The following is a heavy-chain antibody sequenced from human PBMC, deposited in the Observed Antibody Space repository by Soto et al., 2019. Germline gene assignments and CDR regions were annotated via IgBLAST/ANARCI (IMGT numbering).Heavy chain of an antibody. CDR1: GFTFSSYG. CDR3: AKPKTGAAAGMNWFDP. J-gene: IGHJ5*02. Sequence: PGGSLRLSCAASGFTFSSYGMHWVRQAPGKWLEWVAVISYDGSNKYYADSVKGRFTISRDNSKNTLYLQMNSLRAEDTAVYYCAKPKTGAAAGMNWFDPWGQGXLFTVYS. V-gene: IGHV3-30*18. D-gene: IGHD6-13*01. CDR2: ISYDGSNK.